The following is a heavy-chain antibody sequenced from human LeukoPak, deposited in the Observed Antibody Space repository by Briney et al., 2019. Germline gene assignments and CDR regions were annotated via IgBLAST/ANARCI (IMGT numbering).Heavy chain of an antibody. CDR2: ISGSGGST. Sequence: PGGSLRLSCAASGFTFSSYAMSWVRQAPGKGLEWVSAISGSGGSTYYADSVKDRFTISRDNSKNTLYLQMNSLRAEDTAVYYCAKGGPIWAADVYNWFDPWGQGTLVTVSS. J-gene: IGHJ5*02. V-gene: IGHV3-23*01. CDR1: GFTFSSYA. D-gene: IGHD6-13*01. CDR3: AKGGPIWAADVYNWFDP.